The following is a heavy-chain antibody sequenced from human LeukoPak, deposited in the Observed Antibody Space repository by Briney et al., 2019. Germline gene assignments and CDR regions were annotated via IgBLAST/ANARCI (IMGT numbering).Heavy chain of an antibody. J-gene: IGHJ6*04. CDR2: ISSSSSYI. CDR1: GFTFSSYS. CDR3: ARGGVYSYGQYYYYGMDV. D-gene: IGHD5-18*01. Sequence: GGSLRLSCAASGFTFSSYSMNWVRQAPGKGLGWVSSISSSSSYIYYADSVKGRFTISRDNAKNSLYLQMNSLRAEDTAVYYCARGGVYSYGQYYYYGMDVWGKGTTVTVSS. V-gene: IGHV3-21*01.